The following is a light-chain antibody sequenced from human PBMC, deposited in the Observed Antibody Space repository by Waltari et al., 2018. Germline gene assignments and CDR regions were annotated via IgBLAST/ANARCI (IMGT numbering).Light chain of an antibody. V-gene: IGKV3-15*01. CDR1: QSVSSN. J-gene: IGKJ1*01. CDR3: QQDKNWPLT. CDR2: DAS. Sequence: EIVMTQSPATLPVSPGDRATLPCRPNQSVSSNLAWFQQNPGQAPRLLISDASTRATGIPARFSGSGSGTEFTLTISSLQAEDFAVYYCQQDKNWPLTFGQGTKVEIK.